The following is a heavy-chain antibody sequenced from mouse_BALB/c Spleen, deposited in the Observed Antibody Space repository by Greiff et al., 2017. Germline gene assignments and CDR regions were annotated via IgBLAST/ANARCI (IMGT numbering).Heavy chain of an antibody. CDR2: ISYSGST. CDR1: GDSITSGY. D-gene: IGHD2-10*01. J-gene: IGHJ3*01. Sequence: EVKLLESGPSLVKPSQTLSLTCSVTGDSITSGYWNWIRKFPGNKLEYMGYISYSGSTYYNPSLKSRISITRDTSKNQYYLQLNSVTTEDTATYYCARAYYGNSWFAYWGQGTLVTVSA. CDR3: ARAYYGNSWFAY. V-gene: IGHV3-8*02.